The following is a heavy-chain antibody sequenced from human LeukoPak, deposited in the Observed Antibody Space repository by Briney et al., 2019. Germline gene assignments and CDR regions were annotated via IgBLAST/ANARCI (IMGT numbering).Heavy chain of an antibody. J-gene: IGHJ4*02. V-gene: IGHV4-59*01. CDR2: LYYSGNT. D-gene: IGHD3-10*01. Sequence: SETLSLTCTVSGCSIRQPPGKGLEWIGYLYYSGNTNYNPSLKSRVTISVDTSKNQFSLKLSSVTAADTAVYYCARDYSGSGSRWDYWGQGTLVTVSS. CDR1: GCSI. CDR3: ARDYSGSGSRWDY.